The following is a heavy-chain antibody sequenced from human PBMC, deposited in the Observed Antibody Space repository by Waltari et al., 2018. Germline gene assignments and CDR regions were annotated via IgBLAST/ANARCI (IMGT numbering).Heavy chain of an antibody. D-gene: IGHD2-15*01. CDR2: INPNSGGT. Sequence: QVQLVQSGAEVKKPGASVKVSCKASGYTFTGYYMHWVRQAPGQGLEWMGWINPNSGGTNYAQKFQGRVTMTRDTSISTAYMELSRLRSDDTAVYYCARDSYCSGGSCYYPFDYWGQGTLVTVSS. CDR3: ARDSYCSGGSCYYPFDY. V-gene: IGHV1-2*02. J-gene: IGHJ4*02. CDR1: GYTFTGYY.